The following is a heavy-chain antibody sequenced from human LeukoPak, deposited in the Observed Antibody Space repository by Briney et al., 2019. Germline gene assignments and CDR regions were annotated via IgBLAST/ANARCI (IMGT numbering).Heavy chain of an antibody. J-gene: IGHJ4*02. CDR2: INSDGSST. CDR3: ARAEELERLPGPWQYYFDY. Sequence: GGSLRLSCAASGFTFSRYWMHWVRQAPGKGLVWVSRINSDGSSTSYADSVKGRFTISRDNAKNTLYLQMNSLRAEDTAVYYCARAEELERLPGPWQYYFDYWGQGTLVTVSS. V-gene: IGHV3-74*01. CDR1: GFTFSRYW. D-gene: IGHD1-1*01.